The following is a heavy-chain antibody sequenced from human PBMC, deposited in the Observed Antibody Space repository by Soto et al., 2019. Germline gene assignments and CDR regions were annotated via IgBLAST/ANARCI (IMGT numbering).Heavy chain of an antibody. V-gene: IGHV3-11*01. CDR1: GLTFSDYY. Sequence: PGGSLRLSCAASGLTFSDYYMTWIRQAPGKGLEWVSYISSGGTTIYYADSVKGRFTISRDNANNSLYLQMNSLRVEDTAVYYCVSQPEIFRFLQWFPHHSYGMDVWGQGTTVTVSS. CDR3: VSQPEIFRFLQWFPHHSYGMDV. CDR2: ISSGGTTI. D-gene: IGHD3-3*01. J-gene: IGHJ6*02.